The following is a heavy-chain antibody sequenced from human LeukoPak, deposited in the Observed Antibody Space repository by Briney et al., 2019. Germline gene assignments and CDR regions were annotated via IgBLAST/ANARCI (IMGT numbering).Heavy chain of an antibody. V-gene: IGHV3-23*01. CDR2: ISSRGGST. CDR1: GFTFTTHA. J-gene: IGHJ4*02. CDR3: ARTVGGSLDY. D-gene: IGHD2-15*01. Sequence: PGGSLRLSCTASGFTFTTHAMNWVRQAPGKGLEWVSVISSRGGSTYYADSVKGRFTISRDNSKSTLYLQMNSLRDEDTAMYYCARTVGGSLDYWGQGTQVTVSS.